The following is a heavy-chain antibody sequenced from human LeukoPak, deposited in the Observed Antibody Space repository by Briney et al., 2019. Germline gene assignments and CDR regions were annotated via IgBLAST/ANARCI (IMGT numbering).Heavy chain of an antibody. CDR1: GGSISSSSYY. V-gene: IGHV4-39*01. CDR3: ARQHASITMVRGVIRV. CDR2: IYYSGST. J-gene: IGHJ6*02. D-gene: IGHD3-10*01. Sequence: SETLSLTCTVSGGSISSSSYYWGWIRQPPGKGLEWIGRIYYSGSTYYNPSLKSRVTISVDTSKNQFSLKLSSVTAADTAVYYCARQHASITMVRGVIRVWGQGTTVTVSS.